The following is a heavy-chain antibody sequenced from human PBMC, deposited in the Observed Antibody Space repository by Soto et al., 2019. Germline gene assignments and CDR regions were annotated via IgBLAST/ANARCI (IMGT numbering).Heavy chain of an antibody. J-gene: IGHJ6*02. D-gene: IGHD3-22*01. CDR2: IYSGGST. Sequence: GGSLRLSCAASGFTVSSNYMSWFRQAPGKGLEWVSVIYSGGSTYYADSVKGRFTISRDNSKNTLYLQMNSLRAEDTAVYYCARNRNYYDSSGYSYYYYGMDVWGQGTTVTVSS. CDR1: GFTVSSNY. CDR3: ARNRNYYDSSGYSYYYYGMDV. V-gene: IGHV3-53*01.